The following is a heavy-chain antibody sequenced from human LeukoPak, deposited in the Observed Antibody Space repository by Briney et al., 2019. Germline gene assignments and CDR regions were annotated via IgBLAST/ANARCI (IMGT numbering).Heavy chain of an antibody. CDR3: ARDRDPSMKVVEYAFDI. D-gene: IGHD3-22*01. Sequence: ASVSLSCTAPGYAFTGYYMRWVRHAPGQGRGWLGWINTNSGGRNYAQKFQGRVTMTRDTSISTVYMELSRLRSDDTAVYYCARDRDPSMKVVEYAFDIWGQGTMVTVPS. CDR2: INTNSGGR. J-gene: IGHJ3*02. V-gene: IGHV1-2*02. CDR1: GYAFTGYY.